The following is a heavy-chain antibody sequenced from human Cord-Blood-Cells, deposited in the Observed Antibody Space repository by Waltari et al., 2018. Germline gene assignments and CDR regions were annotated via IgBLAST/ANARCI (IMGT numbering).Heavy chain of an antibody. J-gene: IGHJ3*02. D-gene: IGHD7-27*01. Sequence: QVQLVESGGGVVQPGRSLRLSCAASGFTFSSYAMRWVRQAPGKGLEWVAVISYDGSNKYYADSVKGRFTISRDKSKNTLYLQMNSLRAEDTAVYYCARVLLTDDAFDIWGQGTMVTVSS. CDR3: ARVLLTDDAFDI. V-gene: IGHV3-30-3*01. CDR1: GFTFSSYA. CDR2: ISYDGSNK.